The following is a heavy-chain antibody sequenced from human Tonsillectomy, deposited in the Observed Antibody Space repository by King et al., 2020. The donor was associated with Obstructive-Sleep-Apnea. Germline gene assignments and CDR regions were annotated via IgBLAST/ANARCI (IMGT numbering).Heavy chain of an antibody. CDR2: ISGYNGNT. V-gene: IGHV1-18*04. CDR3: ARDHITASEDI. J-gene: IGHJ3*02. D-gene: IGHD1-14*01. CDR1: GYTFTNYG. Sequence: QLVQSAAEVKEPGASVKVSCKASGYTFTNYGITWVRQAPGQGLECVGWISGYNGNTNYAQKNQGRVTMTTDTSTTTSYIELKSLRSDDTAIYYCARDHITASEDIWGQGTLVTVSS.